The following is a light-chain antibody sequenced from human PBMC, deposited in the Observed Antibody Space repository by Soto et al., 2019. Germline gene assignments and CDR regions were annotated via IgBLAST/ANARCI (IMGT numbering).Light chain of an antibody. Sequence: EIVLTQSPGTLSLSPGERATLSCRASQSVSSSYLAWHQQKPGQAPRLLIYATSSRATGIPDRFSGSGSGTDFTLTISRLEPEDFAMYYCQQYGYSPRTCGQGTKLEIK. CDR2: ATS. CDR1: QSVSSSY. V-gene: IGKV3-20*01. J-gene: IGKJ2*01. CDR3: QQYGYSPRT.